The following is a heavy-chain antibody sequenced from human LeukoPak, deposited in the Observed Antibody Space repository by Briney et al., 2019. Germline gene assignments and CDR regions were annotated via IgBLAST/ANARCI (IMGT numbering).Heavy chain of an antibody. CDR3: AELGITMIGGV. D-gene: IGHD3-10*02. V-gene: IGHV3-21*01. CDR1: GFTFSIYS. Sequence: GGSLRLSCAASGFTFSIYSMNWVRQAPGKGLEWVSSISSSSSYIYYADSVKGRFTISGDNAKNSLYLQMNSLRAEDTAVYYCAELGITMIGGVWGKGTTVTISS. CDR2: ISSSSSYI. J-gene: IGHJ6*04.